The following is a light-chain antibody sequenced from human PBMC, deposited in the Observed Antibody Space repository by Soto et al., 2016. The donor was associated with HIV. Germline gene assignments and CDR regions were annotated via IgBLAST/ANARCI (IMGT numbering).Light chain of an antibody. J-gene: IGKJ1*01. CDR3: QQYNSYST. CDR2: ATS. Sequence: DIQLTQSPSSVSASVGDRVTVTCRASQGINKWLAWYQQKPGEAPKLLIYATSNLENGVPSRFSGSGSGTDFTLIISNLQPEDSGTYYCQQYNSYSTFGQGTRVEIK. CDR1: QGINKW. V-gene: IGKV1-12*01.